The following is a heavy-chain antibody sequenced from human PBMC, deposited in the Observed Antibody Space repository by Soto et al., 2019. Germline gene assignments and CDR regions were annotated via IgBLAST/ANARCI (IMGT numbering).Heavy chain of an antibody. J-gene: IGHJ4*02. Sequence: SEPLSLTCTVSGGSIRDYFWTWIRQPPGKGLEWIGYIYYSGRTNYNPSLKSRVSTSVDTSKNHFSLQLRSVTAADTAVYYCARVGGDDFGDSGGFDYWGQGTLVTVSS. CDR2: IYYSGRT. CDR3: ARVGGDDFGDSGGFDY. CDR1: GGSIRDYF. D-gene: IGHD4-17*01. V-gene: IGHV4-59*01.